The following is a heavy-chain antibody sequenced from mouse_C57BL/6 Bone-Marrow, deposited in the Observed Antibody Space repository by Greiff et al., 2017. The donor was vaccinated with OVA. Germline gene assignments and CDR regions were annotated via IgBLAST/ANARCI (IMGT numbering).Heavy chain of an antibody. CDR2: IYPGNSDT. V-gene: IGHV1-5*01. J-gene: IGHJ2*01. CDR1: GYTFTSYW. Sequence: EVKVEESGTVLARPGASVKMSCKTSGYTFTSYWMHWVKQRPGQGLEWIGAIYPGNSDTSYNQKFKGKAKLTAVTSASTAYMELSSLTNEDSAVYYCTRKSYYGSSRDYCDYWGQGTTLTVSS. CDR3: TRKSYYGSSRDYCDY. D-gene: IGHD1-1*01.